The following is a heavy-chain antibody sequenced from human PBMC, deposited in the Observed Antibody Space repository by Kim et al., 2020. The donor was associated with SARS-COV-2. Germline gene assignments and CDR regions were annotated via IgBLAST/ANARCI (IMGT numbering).Heavy chain of an antibody. J-gene: IGHJ6*02. CDR2: ISYDGSNK. D-gene: IGHD3-3*01. CDR1: GFTFSSYG. V-gene: IGHV3-30*18. CDR3: AKDRQGAIFGVVIRYYYYGMDV. Sequence: GGSLRLSCAASGFTFSSYGMHWVRQAPGKGLEWVAVISYDGSNKYYADSVKGRFTISRDNSKNTLYLQMNSLRAEDTAVYYCAKDRQGAIFGVVIRYYYYGMDVWGQGTTVTVSS.